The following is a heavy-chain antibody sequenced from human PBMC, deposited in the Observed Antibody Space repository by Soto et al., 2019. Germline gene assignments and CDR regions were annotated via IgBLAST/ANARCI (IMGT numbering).Heavy chain of an antibody. D-gene: IGHD2-2*01. CDR2: IIPIFGTA. V-gene: IGHV1-69*01. J-gene: IGHJ6*02. CDR3: ATKGNIVVVPAARPPSVYYYGMDV. Sequence: VKVSCKASGGTFSSYAISWVRQAPGQGLEWMGGIIPIFGTANYAQKFQGRVTITADESTSTAYMELSSLRSEDTAVYYCATKGNIVVVPAARPPSVYYYGMDVWGQGTTVTVSS. CDR1: GGTFSSYA.